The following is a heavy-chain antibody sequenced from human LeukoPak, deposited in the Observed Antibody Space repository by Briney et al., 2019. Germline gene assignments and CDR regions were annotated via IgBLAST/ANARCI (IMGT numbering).Heavy chain of an antibody. Sequence: SETLSLTCTVSGASISSITDYWGWIRQPPGKGLEYIGTIYYTASTYYTPSLKRRVTISIDTSKNQLSLRLSSVTAADTAVYYCARGKLQAAAGRPWFDPWGQGTLVTVSS. CDR2: IYYTAST. CDR1: GASISSITDY. V-gene: IGHV4-39*07. J-gene: IGHJ5*02. D-gene: IGHD6-13*01. CDR3: ARGKLQAAAGRPWFDP.